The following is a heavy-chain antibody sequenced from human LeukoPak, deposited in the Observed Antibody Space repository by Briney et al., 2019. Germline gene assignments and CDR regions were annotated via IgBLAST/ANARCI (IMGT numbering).Heavy chain of an antibody. V-gene: IGHV1-18*01. Sequence: ASVKVSCKASGYTFTSYGISWVRQAPGQGLEWMGWISAYNGNTNYAQKLQGRVTMTTDTSTSTAYMELRSLRSDDTAVYYCARELAPIYYDSSGLDYWGQGTLVTVSS. CDR3: ARELAPIYYDSSGLDY. D-gene: IGHD3-22*01. CDR1: GYTFTSYG. CDR2: ISAYNGNT. J-gene: IGHJ4*02.